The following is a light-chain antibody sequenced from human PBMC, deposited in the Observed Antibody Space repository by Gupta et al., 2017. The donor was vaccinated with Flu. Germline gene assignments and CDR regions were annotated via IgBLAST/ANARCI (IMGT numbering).Light chain of an antibody. CDR3: QQYGNSAFT. Sequence: GTLSLSPGERATLSCRASQSISRSYLAWYQQKPGQAPRLLSYGASSRATGIPDRFSGSGSGTDFTLTISRLEPEDFAVYYCQQYGNSAFTFGPGTKVDIK. CDR1: QSISRSY. CDR2: GAS. V-gene: IGKV3-20*01. J-gene: IGKJ3*01.